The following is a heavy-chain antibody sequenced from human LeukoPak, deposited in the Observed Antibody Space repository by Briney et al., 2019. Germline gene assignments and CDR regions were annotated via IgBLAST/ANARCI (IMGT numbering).Heavy chain of an antibody. CDR2: ISGSGGST. V-gene: IGHV3-23*01. J-gene: IGHJ4*02. CDR1: GFTFSSYA. D-gene: IGHD2/OR15-2a*01. CDR3: AKCNPTCQRGSFDD. Sequence: PGGSLRLSCAASGFTFSSYAMSWVRQAPGKGLEWVSAISGSGGSTYYADSVKGRFTMSRDNSKNTLSLQMNSLRAEDTAVYFCAKCNPTCQRGSFDDWGQGTLVTVST.